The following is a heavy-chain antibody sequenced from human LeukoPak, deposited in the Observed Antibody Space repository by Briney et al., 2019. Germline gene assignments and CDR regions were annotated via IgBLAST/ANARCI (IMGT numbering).Heavy chain of an antibody. CDR1: GFTFSSYG. D-gene: IGHD2-8*01. CDR2: IWYDGSNI. J-gene: IGHJ6*02. CDR3: ANNGVSPNYYYGMNV. V-gene: IGHV3-33*06. Sequence: GGSLRLSCATSGFTFSSYGMHWVRQAPGKGLEWVAVIWYDGSNIHYADSVQGRFTISRDNSKNMLYLQMNSLRAEDTGVYYCANNGVSPNYYYGMNVWGQGTTVTVSS.